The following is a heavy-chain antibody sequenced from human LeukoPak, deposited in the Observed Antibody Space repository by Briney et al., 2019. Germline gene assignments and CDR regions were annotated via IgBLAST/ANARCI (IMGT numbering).Heavy chain of an antibody. V-gene: IGHV4-34*01. J-gene: IGHJ4*02. CDR2: INHSGST. CDR1: GGSFSGYY. D-gene: IGHD6-13*01. CDR3: ARQDSSSWYISGY. Sequence: SETLSLTCAVYGGSFSGYYWSWIRQPPGKWLEWIGEINHSGSTNYNPSIKSRVTISVDTSKKQFSLKLSSVTAAYTAVYYCARQDSSSWYISGYWGQGTLVTVSS.